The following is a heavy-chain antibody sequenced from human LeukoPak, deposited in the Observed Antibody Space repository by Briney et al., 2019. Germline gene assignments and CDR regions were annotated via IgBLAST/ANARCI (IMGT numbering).Heavy chain of an antibody. CDR2: FNGGSVTT. V-gene: IGHV3-23*01. D-gene: IGHD1-26*01. J-gene: IGHJ3*02. CDR1: GFILSTYG. CDR3: AGYSGNYYSHAFDI. Sequence: PGGSLRLSCAASGFILSTYGMNWVRQAPGKGLEWVSTFNGGSVTTYYADSVKGRFTISRDSSKNTLYLQMNSLRAEDTAVYYCAGYSGNYYSHAFDIWGQGTMVTVSS.